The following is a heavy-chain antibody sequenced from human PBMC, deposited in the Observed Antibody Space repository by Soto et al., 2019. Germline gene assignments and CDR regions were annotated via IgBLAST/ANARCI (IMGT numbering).Heavy chain of an antibody. J-gene: IGHJ4*02. V-gene: IGHV3-23*01. D-gene: IGHD3-10*01. CDR1: GFTFSSYA. Sequence: GGSLRLSCAASGFTFSSYAMSWVRQAPGKGLEWVSAISGSGGSTYYADSVKGRFTISRDNSKNTLYLQMNSLRAEDTAVYYCANALTAGGSGSDYWGQGTLVTVSS. CDR2: ISGSGGST. CDR3: ANALTAGGSGSDY.